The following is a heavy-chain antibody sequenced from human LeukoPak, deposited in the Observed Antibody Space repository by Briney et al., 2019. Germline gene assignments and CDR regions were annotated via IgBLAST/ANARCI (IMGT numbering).Heavy chain of an antibody. V-gene: IGHV4-34*01. D-gene: IGHD2-15*01. CDR1: GGSFSGYY. CDR3: ARGGRYCSGGSCSGAGNY. CDR2: INHSGST. J-gene: IGHJ4*02. Sequence: ASETLSLTCAVYGGSFSGYYWSWIRQPPRKGLEWIGEINHSGSTNYNPSLKSRVTISVDTSKNQFSLKLSSVTAADTAVYYCARGGRYCSGGSCSGAGNYWGQGTLVTVSS.